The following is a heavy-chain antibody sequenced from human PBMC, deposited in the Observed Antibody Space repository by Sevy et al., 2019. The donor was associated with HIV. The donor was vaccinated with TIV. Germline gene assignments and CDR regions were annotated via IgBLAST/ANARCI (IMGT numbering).Heavy chain of an antibody. J-gene: IGHJ4*01. CDR2: IKSKIDGETT. CDR3: ATAPGYYDSSPFDY. Sequence: GGSLRLSCAVSRFTFSNAWMNWVRQAPGTGLQWVGLIKSKIDGETTDYAAPVKGRFTISRDDSKNTVYLQMNSLKTEDTAVYYCATAPGYYDSSPFDYWGPGTLVTVSS. V-gene: IGHV3-15*01. CDR1: RFTFSNAW. D-gene: IGHD3-22*01.